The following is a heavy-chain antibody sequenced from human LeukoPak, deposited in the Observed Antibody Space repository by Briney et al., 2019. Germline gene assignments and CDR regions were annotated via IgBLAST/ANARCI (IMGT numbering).Heavy chain of an antibody. J-gene: IGHJ3*02. CDR2: IYYSGST. CDR1: GGSISSGSYY. D-gene: IGHD6-13*01. Sequence: SETLSLTCTVSGGSISSGSYYWGWIRQPPGKGLEWIGSIYYSGSTYYNPSLKSRVTISVDTSKNQFSLKLSSVTAADTAVYYCARQSQQLSWFDAFDIWGQGTMVTVSS. CDR3: ARQSQQLSWFDAFDI. V-gene: IGHV4-39*01.